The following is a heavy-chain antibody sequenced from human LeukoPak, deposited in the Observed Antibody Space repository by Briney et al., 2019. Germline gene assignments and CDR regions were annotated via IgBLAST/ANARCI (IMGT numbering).Heavy chain of an antibody. V-gene: IGHV3-23*01. J-gene: IGHJ5*02. Sequence: PGGSLRLSCAASGFTFSSYAMSWVRQAPGKGLEWVSAISGSGGSTYYADSVKGRFTISRDNSKNTLYLQMNSQRAEDTAVYYCAKDIAAVIPYNWFDPWAREPWSPSPQ. CDR2: ISGSGGST. CDR1: GFTFSSYA. CDR3: AKDIAAVIPYNWFDP. D-gene: IGHD6-13*01.